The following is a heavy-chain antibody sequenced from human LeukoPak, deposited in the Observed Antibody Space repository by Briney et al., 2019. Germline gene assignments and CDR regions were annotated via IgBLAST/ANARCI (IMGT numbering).Heavy chain of an antibody. CDR2: ISGSGGST. CDR1: GFTFSSYA. Sequence: GGSLRLSCAASGFTFSSYAMSWVRQAPGEGLEWVSAISGSGGSTYYADSVKGRFTISRDNSKNKLYLQMNSLRAEDTAVYYCAKDRSRIFDPWGQGTLVTVSS. V-gene: IGHV3-23*01. D-gene: IGHD1-14*01. J-gene: IGHJ5*02. CDR3: AKDRSRIFDP.